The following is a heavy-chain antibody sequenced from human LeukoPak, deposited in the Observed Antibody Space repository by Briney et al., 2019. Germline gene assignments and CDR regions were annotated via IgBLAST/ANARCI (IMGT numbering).Heavy chain of an antibody. D-gene: IGHD3-10*01. V-gene: IGHV1-8*01. CDR2: MDPNSGST. CDR1: GYTFTSYD. Sequence: ASVKVSCKASGYTFTSYDISWVRQATGQALEWMGWMDPNSGSTAYAQKFQGRVTMTRNTFISTVYMELSSLTSEDTAVYYCAREGYYGSGSHEYWFDPWGQGTLVTVSS. J-gene: IGHJ5*02. CDR3: AREGYYGSGSHEYWFDP.